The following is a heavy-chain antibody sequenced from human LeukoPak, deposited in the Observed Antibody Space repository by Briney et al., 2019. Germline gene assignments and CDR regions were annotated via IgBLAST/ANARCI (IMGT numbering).Heavy chain of an antibody. CDR3: ARGNILTGYDC. D-gene: IGHD3-9*01. Sequence: QPGGSLRLSCAASGFTFSSYDMHWVRQATGKGLEWVSDIGIAGDTYYSGSVKGRFTISRENAENFLYLQMNSLRAGDTAVYYCARGNILTGYDCWGQGTLVTVSS. J-gene: IGHJ4*02. V-gene: IGHV3-13*04. CDR2: IGIAGDT. CDR1: GFTFSSYD.